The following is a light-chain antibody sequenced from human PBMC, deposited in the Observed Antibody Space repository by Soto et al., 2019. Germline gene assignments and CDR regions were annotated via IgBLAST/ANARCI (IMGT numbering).Light chain of an antibody. Sequence: IQLTQSASVLSASVGDRVTITCRSSQDIANYIAWYQQKPGEAPKLLIYAASTLYSGAPSRFSGSHSGTHFTLTINSLQPEDFATYYCPQVNISPRTFGGGTKVDI. CDR1: QDIANY. J-gene: IGKJ4*01. CDR3: PQVNISPRT. CDR2: AAS. V-gene: IGKV1-9*01.